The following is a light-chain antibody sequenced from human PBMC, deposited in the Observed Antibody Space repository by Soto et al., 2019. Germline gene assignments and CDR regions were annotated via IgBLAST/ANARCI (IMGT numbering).Light chain of an antibody. CDR1: HTVSSRS. CDR3: QQYGSSGT. J-gene: IGKJ1*01. CDR2: GAS. V-gene: IGKV3-20*01. Sequence: DIVLTQSPGTLSLSPGERATXXXXASHTVSSRSLAWYQQKPGQAPRLLIFGASTRAAGFPDRFSGSGSGTDFTLTISRLEPEDFAVYYCQQYGSSGTFGQGTKVDIK.